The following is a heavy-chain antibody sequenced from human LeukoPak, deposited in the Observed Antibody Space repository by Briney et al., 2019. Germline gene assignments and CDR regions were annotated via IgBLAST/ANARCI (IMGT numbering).Heavy chain of an antibody. D-gene: IGHD4-23*01. CDR3: ATDDCGGNSGLGY. CDR1: GFTFSSYA. Sequence: PGGSLRLSCAASGFTFSSYAMHWVRQAPGKGLEWVSSISSSSGYIYYADSVKGRFTISRDNAKNSLYLQMNSLRAEDTAVYYCATDDCGGNSGLGYWGQGTLVTVSS. V-gene: IGHV3-21*01. J-gene: IGHJ4*02. CDR2: ISSSSGYI.